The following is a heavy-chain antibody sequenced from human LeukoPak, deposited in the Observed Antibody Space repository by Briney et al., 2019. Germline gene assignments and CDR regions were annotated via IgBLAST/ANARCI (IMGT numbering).Heavy chain of an antibody. CDR1: GGSLSSRSHY. CDR3: ARGVSSHFWYFDL. D-gene: IGHD5/OR15-5a*01. J-gene: IGHJ2*01. V-gene: IGHV4-39*07. CDR2: VYFTGST. Sequence: PSETLSLTCTVSGGSLSSRSHYWGCIRQFPGKGLQWIASVYFTGSTYYNPSLTSRATVSVDTSKNQFSLKLSSVTAADTAVYYCARGVSSHFWYFDLWGRGTLVTVSS.